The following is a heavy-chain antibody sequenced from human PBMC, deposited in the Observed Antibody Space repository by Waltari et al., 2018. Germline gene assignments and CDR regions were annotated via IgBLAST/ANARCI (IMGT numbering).Heavy chain of an antibody. J-gene: IGHJ4*02. D-gene: IGHD6-19*01. V-gene: IGHV3-33*01. CDR1: GFTFSSYG. CDR3: ARADVYSSGWPVDY. CDR2: IRYDGSKK. Sequence: QVQLVESGGGVVQPGRSLRLSCAASGFTFSSYGMYWDRQAPGKGLEWVAFIRYDGSKKNYADSVKGRFTISRENSKNTLYLQMSNLTAEDTAVYYCARADVYSSGWPVDYWGQGTLVTVSS.